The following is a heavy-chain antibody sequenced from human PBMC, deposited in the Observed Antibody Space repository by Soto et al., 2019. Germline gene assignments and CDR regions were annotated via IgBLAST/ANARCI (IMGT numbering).Heavy chain of an antibody. CDR2: ISAYNGNT. CDR3: ARGHSSSWSPGRNYYYYGMDV. D-gene: IGHD6-13*01. CDR1: GYAFTSYG. V-gene: IGHV1-18*01. Sequence: ASVKVSCKASGYAFTSYGISWVRQAPGQGLEWMGWISAYNGNTNYAQKLQGRVTMTTDTSTSTAYMELRSLRSDDTAVYYCARGHSSSWSPGRNYYYYGMDVWGQGTTVTVSS. J-gene: IGHJ6*02.